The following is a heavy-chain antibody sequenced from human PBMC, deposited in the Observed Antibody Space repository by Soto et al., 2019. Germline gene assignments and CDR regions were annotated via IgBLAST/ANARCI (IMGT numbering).Heavy chain of an antibody. CDR2: INPNSGGT. Sequence: QVQLVQSGAEVKKPGASVKVSCKASGYTFTGYYMHWVRQAPGQGLEWSGWINPNSGGTNYAQKFEGWVTKYRDTDISTDYMAMSRLRYDDTAVHYCARGGVYDSSGDELDYWGQGTLVTVSS. J-gene: IGHJ4*02. V-gene: IGHV1-2*04. CDR1: GYTFTGYY. CDR3: ARGGVYDSSGDELDY. D-gene: IGHD3-22*01.